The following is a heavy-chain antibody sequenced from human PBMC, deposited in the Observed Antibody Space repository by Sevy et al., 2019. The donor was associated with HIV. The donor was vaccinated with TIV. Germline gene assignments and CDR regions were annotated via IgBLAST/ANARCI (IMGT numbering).Heavy chain of an antibody. Sequence: GGSLRLSCVASGFSFRFSSYAMSWVRQAPGKGIEWVSGISAGGGSTYYADSVKGRFSISRDNSKNTLLLQINSLRAEDTAVYYCGIDPNGDYVGAFDMWGQGTMVTVSS. J-gene: IGHJ3*02. CDR1: GFSFRFSSYA. V-gene: IGHV3-23*01. CDR2: ISAGGGST. D-gene: IGHD4-17*01. CDR3: GIDPNGDYVGAFDM.